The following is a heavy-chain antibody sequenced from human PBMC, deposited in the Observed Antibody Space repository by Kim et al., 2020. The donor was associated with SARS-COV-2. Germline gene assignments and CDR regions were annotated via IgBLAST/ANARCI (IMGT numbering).Heavy chain of an antibody. CDR1: GFTSSSYA. Sequence: GGSLRLSCAASGFTSSSYAMHWVRQAPGKGLEWVAVMLYDGSNKHYADSVKGRFTISRDNSENTLYLQMNSLRAEDTALYYCAREDDAFDIWGQGTMVT. CDR3: AREDDAFDI. V-gene: IGHV3-30-3*01. J-gene: IGHJ3*02. CDR2: MLYDGSNK.